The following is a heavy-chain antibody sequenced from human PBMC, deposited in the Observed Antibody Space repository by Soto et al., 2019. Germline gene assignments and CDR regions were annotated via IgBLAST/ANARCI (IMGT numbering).Heavy chain of an antibody. CDR3: ARDIKGSGGLDY. CDR2: IYYSGST. CDR1: GGSISSCGYY. Sequence: QVQLQESGPGLVKPSQTLSLTCTVSGGSISSCGYYWSWLRQHPGKGLEWIGYIYYSGSTYYNPSLKTRGTISGDTSKNQFSLKLSSVTAADTAVYYCARDIKGSGGLDYCGQGTLVTVAS. J-gene: IGHJ4*02. D-gene: IGHD3-10*01. V-gene: IGHV4-31*03.